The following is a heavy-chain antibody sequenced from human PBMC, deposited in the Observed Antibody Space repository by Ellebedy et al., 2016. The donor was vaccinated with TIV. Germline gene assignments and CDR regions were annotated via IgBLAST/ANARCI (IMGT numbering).Heavy chain of an antibody. Sequence: GGSLRLSCAASGFTFSSYAMSWVRQAPGKGLELLANIKQDGSETYYVDSVKGRFTISRDNAKNSLYLQMNTLRVEDTAVYYCTTGIYEDGGVVITRFDAFDIWGQGTMVTVSS. CDR1: GFTFSSYA. J-gene: IGHJ3*02. V-gene: IGHV3-7*03. D-gene: IGHD3-3*01. CDR2: IKQDGSET. CDR3: TTGIYEDGGVVITRFDAFDI.